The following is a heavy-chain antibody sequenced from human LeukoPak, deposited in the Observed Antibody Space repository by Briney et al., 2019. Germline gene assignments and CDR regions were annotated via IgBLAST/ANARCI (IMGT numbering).Heavy chain of an antibody. V-gene: IGHV4-30-2*01. J-gene: IGHJ4*02. D-gene: IGHD1-1*01. CDR3: ARGPGHSFKY. Sequence: SETLSLTCTVSGGSISSGGYYWNWIRQPPGKGLEWIGYIYHSGSTYYNPSLKSRVTISVDRSKNQFSLKLSSVTAADMAIYYCARGPGHSFKYWGQGTRVTVSS. CDR2: IYHSGST. CDR1: GGSISSGGYY.